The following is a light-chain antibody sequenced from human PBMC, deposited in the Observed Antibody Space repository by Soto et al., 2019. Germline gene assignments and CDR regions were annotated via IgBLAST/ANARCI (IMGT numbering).Light chain of an antibody. CDR2: DVS. Sequence: QSALTQPASVSGSPGQSITISCTGTSSDVGGYNYVSWYQQHPGKAPKLMIYDVSTRPSGVSNRFSGSKSGNMASLTISGLQAEDEAEYYCSSYTTSSTYVFGTGTKLTVL. V-gene: IGLV2-14*01. CDR3: SSYTTSSTYV. J-gene: IGLJ1*01. CDR1: SSDVGGYNY.